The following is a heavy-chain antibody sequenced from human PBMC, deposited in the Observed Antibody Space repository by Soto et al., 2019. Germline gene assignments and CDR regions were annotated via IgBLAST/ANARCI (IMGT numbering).Heavy chain of an antibody. CDR2: IYYSGGT. CDR3: ASLSGDIPYVEYFQH. J-gene: IGHJ1*01. V-gene: IGHV4-39*01. CDR1: GGSISSSSYF. D-gene: IGHD5-12*01. Sequence: QLQLQESGPGLVKPSETLSLTCTVSGGSISSSSYFLGWIRQPPGKGLERIGSIYYSGGTYYNPSLKSRVTISVDTSKNQFSLRLSSVTATDTAVYYCASLSGDIPYVEYFQHWGLGTLVTVSS.